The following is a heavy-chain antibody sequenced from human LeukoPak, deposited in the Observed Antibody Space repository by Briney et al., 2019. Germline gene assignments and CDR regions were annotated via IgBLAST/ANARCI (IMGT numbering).Heavy chain of an antibody. Sequence: PGGSLRLSCAASGFTVSSNYMSWVRQASGKGLEWVSVIYSGGSTCYAVSVKGRFTISRDNSKNTVYLQMNSLRAEGTAVYYCADSSWAYWGQGTLVTVSS. CDR3: ADSSWAY. CDR2: IYSGGST. D-gene: IGHD6-13*01. CDR1: GFTVSSNY. V-gene: IGHV3-66*01. J-gene: IGHJ4*02.